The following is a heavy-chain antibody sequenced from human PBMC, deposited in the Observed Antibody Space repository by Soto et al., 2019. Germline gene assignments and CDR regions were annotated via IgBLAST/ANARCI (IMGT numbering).Heavy chain of an antibody. Sequence: QVQLVQSGAEVKKPGSSVKVSCKASGGTFSSYAISWVRQAPGQGLEWMGGIIPIFGTANYAQKFQGRVTSTADESTSTAYMELSSLRSEDTAVYYCARARYYYDSSVYSSFLLHAFDIWCQGTMVTVSS. CDR1: GGTFSSYA. V-gene: IGHV1-69*19. CDR3: ARARYYYDSSVYSSFLLHAFDI. J-gene: IGHJ3*02. CDR2: IIPIFGTA. D-gene: IGHD3-22*01.